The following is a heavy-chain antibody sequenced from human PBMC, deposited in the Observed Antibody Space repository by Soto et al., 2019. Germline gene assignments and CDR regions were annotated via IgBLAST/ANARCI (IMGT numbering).Heavy chain of an antibody. D-gene: IGHD2-15*01. V-gene: IGHV3-74*01. CDR1: GFLFNNYW. CDR3: GRGSCYRGRPY. Sequence: PGGSLRLSCAASGFLFNNYWMHWVRQSPGKGLVWVARINGDGSTTTYVGSAKGRFTISRDNAKNTVYLQMNSLRVEDTAVYFCGRGSCYRGRPYWGQGIRVTI. J-gene: IGHJ4*02. CDR2: INGDGSTT.